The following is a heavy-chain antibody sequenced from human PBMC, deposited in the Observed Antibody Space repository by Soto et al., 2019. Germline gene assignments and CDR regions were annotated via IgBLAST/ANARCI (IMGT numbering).Heavy chain of an antibody. CDR2: INPNSGGT. V-gene: IGHV1-2*02. CDR3: ATVFLEGPLDV. Sequence: ASVKVSCKASGYTFTGYYMHWVRQATGQGLEWMGWINPNSGGTNYAQKFQGRVTMTEDTSTATAYMELSSRRSEDTAVYYCATVFLEGPLDVWGQGTTVTVSS. CDR1: GYTFTGYY. J-gene: IGHJ6*02. D-gene: IGHD3-3*01.